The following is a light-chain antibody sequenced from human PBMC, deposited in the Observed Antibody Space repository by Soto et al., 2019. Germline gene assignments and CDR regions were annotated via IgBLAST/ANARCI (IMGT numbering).Light chain of an antibody. J-gene: IGLJ3*02. Sequence: QSALTQPRSASGSPGQSVTISCTGTNSDVGGYNYVSWYQQHPGKAPKLLIYDVTKRPSGVPDRFSGSKSGNTASLTISGLQAEDEADYYCSSFAGSNTWVFGGGTKLTVL. CDR2: DVT. CDR1: NSDVGGYNY. V-gene: IGLV2-11*01. CDR3: SSFAGSNTWV.